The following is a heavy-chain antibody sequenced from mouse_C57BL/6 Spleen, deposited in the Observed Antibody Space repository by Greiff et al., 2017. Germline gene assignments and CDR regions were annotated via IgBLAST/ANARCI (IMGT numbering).Heavy chain of an antibody. CDR3: ARSLYYGSSVAWFAY. Sequence: VQLQQPGAELVKPGASVKMSCKASGYTFTSYWITWVKQRPGQGLEWIGDIYPGSGSTNYNEKFKSKATLTVETSSSTAYMQLSSLTSEDSAVYYCARSLYYGSSVAWFAYWGQGTLVTVSA. CDR1: GYTFTSYW. D-gene: IGHD1-1*01. V-gene: IGHV1-55*01. CDR2: IYPGSGST. J-gene: IGHJ3*01.